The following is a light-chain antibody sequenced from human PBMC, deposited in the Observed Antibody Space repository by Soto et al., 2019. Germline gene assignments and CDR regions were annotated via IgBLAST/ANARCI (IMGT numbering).Light chain of an antibody. J-gene: IGKJ1*01. CDR1: LSVDTY. CDR2: GAS. V-gene: IGKV3-15*01. CDR3: QQYNAWPRT. Sequence: EILMTQSQDTRSVSLGERATLSCRATLSVDTYLAWYQQRPGQSPRLLIYGASTRATDVPGRFSGRESGTEFTPTITGLQSEAFAVYYWQQYNAWPRTFGQGTKLAIK.